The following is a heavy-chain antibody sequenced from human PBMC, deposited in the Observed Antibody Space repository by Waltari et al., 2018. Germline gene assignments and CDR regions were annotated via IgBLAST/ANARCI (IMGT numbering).Heavy chain of an antibody. D-gene: IGHD2-21*01. Sequence: VQSGADVRRPGASVTVSCKASGYIFINYFIHWVRQAPGQGLEWIGRINCRNGGTDYAQKFQGRVTLTRDTSISTAYMELSGLTLDDTAIYYCTVIAGDFDIWGPGTMVTASS. CDR1: GYIFINYF. V-gene: IGHV1-2*06. CDR2: INCRNGGT. CDR3: TVIAGDFDI. J-gene: IGHJ3*02.